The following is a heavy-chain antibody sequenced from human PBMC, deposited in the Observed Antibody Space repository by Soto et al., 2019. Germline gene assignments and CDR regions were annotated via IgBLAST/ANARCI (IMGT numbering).Heavy chain of an antibody. V-gene: IGHV3-74*01. D-gene: IGHD3-10*01. J-gene: IGHJ4*02. Sequence: EVQLVESGGGLVQPGGSLRLSCAASGFTFSSNWMHWVRQAPGKGLVWVSRINSDGSTTTYADSVKGRFTISRDNAKNILYLQMNSLRGEDTAVYYCARSRYYYGSGTYDYWGQGTLVTVSS. CDR2: INSDGSTT. CDR1: GFTFSSNW. CDR3: ARSRYYYGSGTYDY.